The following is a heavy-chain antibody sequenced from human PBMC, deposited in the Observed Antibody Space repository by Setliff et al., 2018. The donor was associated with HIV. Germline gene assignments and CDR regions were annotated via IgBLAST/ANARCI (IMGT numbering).Heavy chain of an antibody. CDR3: ARGMSTTTSTTIYNYGMGV. Sequence: ASVKVSCKPSGGTFSSYAISWVRQAPGQGLEWMGGIIPIFGTANYAQKFQDRITITADDSTSTAYMGLSSLRSEDTAVYYCARGMSTTTSTTIYNYGMGVWGLGTTVTVSS. D-gene: IGHD1-26*01. CDR2: IIPIFGTA. J-gene: IGHJ6*02. V-gene: IGHV1-69*13. CDR1: GGTFSSYA.